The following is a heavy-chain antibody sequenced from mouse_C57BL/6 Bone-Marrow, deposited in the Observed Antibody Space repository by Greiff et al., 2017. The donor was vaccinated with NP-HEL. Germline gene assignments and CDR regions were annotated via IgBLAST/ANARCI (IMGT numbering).Heavy chain of an antibody. CDR3: ARGGGSYWYLDV. D-gene: IGHD1-1*01. Sequence: QVQLQQPGAELVKPGASVKMSCKASGYTFTSYWITWVKQRPGQGLEWIGDIYPGSGSTNYNEKFKSKATLTVDTSSSTAYMQLSSLTSEDSAVYYCARGGGSYWYLDVWGTGTTVTVSS. CDR1: GYTFTSYW. CDR2: IYPGSGST. J-gene: IGHJ1*03. V-gene: IGHV1-55*01.